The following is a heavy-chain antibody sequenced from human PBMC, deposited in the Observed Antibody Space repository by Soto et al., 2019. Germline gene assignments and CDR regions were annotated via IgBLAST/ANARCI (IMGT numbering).Heavy chain of an antibody. D-gene: IGHD3-16*01. CDR3: AKEERGSHGKRNKGYYYYMDV. Sequence: PGGSLRLSCAASGFTFSSYAMSWVRQAPGKGLEWVSAISGSGGSTYYADSVKGRFTISRDNSKNTLYLQMNSLRAEDTAVYYCAKEERGSHGKRNKGYYYYMDVWGKGTTVTVSS. CDR2: ISGSGGST. V-gene: IGHV3-23*01. J-gene: IGHJ6*03. CDR1: GFTFSSYA.